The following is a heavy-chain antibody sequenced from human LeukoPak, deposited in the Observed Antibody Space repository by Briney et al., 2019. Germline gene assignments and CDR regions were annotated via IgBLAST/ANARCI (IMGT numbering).Heavy chain of an antibody. Sequence: SETLSLTCTVSGGSISSYYWSWIRQPPGKGLEWIGYIYYSGSTNCNPSLKSRVTISVDTSKNQFSLKLNSVSAADTAVYYCARLTVPLRFDPWGQGTLVTVSS. CDR1: GGSISSYY. D-gene: IGHD2-2*01. CDR2: IYYSGST. V-gene: IGHV4-59*01. CDR3: ARLTVPLRFDP. J-gene: IGHJ5*02.